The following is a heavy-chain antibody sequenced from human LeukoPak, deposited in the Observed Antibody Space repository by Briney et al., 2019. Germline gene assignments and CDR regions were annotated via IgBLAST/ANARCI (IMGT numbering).Heavy chain of an antibody. CDR1: GYTFTGYY. CDR2: INPNSGDA. J-gene: IGHJ3*02. V-gene: IGHV1-2*02. CDR3: AVDCSGGSCWGRAFDI. D-gene: IGHD2-15*01. Sequence: ASVKVSCKASGYTFTGYYMHWVRQAPGQGLEWMGWINPNSGDANYAQKFQGRVTMTRDTSISTAYMELSRLRSDDTAVYYCAVDCSGGSCWGRAFDIWGQGTMVTVSS.